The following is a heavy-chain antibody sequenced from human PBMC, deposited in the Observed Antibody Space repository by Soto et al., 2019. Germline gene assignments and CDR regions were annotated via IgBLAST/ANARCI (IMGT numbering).Heavy chain of an antibody. V-gene: IGHV3-30*03. Sequence: QVPLVESGGGVVLPGRSLRLSCAASVFTFSRDGMLWVRQAPGKGLEWVAVISYDGRNKYYADSVKGRFTISRDNSKKTLYLQMNSLRDEDTDVYYCAGGYDWGDYWGQGTLVTVTS. CDR2: ISYDGRNK. J-gene: IGHJ4*02. CDR1: VFTFSRDG. CDR3: AGGYDWGDY. D-gene: IGHD5-12*01.